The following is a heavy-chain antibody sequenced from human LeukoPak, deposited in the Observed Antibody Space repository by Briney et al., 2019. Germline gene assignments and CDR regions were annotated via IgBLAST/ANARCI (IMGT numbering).Heavy chain of an antibody. CDR1: GGSFSGYY. CDR3: ARRVLDDYVWGSYSSGRHFDY. D-gene: IGHD3-16*02. J-gene: IGHJ4*02. V-gene: IGHV4-34*01. CDR2: INHSGST. Sequence: SSETLSLTCAGYGGSFSGYYWSWLRQPPGKGLEWIGEINHSGSTNYNPSLKRRVTISVDTSKNQFFLKLSSVTAADTAVYYCARRVLDDYVWGSYSSGRHFDYWGQGTLVTVSS.